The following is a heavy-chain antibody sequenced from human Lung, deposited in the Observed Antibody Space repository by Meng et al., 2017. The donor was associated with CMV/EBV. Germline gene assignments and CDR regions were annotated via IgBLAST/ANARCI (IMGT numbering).Heavy chain of an antibody. V-gene: IGHV3-21*01. Sequence: SCAASGFTFSSYSMNWVRQAPGKGLEWVSSISSSSSYIYYADSVKGRFTISRDNAKNSLYLQMNSLRAEDTAVYYCARRSGSYVNAFDIWGQGTXVTVSS. J-gene: IGHJ3*02. CDR3: ARRSGSYVNAFDI. CDR2: ISSSSSYI. CDR1: GFTFSSYS. D-gene: IGHD1-26*01.